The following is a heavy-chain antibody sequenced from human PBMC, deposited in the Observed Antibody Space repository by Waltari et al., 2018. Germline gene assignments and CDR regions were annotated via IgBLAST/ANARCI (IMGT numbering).Heavy chain of an antibody. CDR3: ARGRNYTGHLPDY. CDR1: GGSFSGYY. J-gene: IGHJ4*01. Sequence: QVLLQQWGAGLLKPSETLSLTCAVYGGSFSGYYWTWIRQPPGKGLEWLGEINQSGSTTSNPSLKSRVTMSVDTSKNQFSLNLSSVTAADTAVYYCARGRNYTGHLPDYWGQETWSPSPQ. D-gene: IGHD1-7*01. V-gene: IGHV4-34*01. CDR2: INQSGST.